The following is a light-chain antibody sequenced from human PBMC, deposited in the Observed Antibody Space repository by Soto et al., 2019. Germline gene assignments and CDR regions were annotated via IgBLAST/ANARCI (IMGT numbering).Light chain of an antibody. CDR1: ESVASSY. V-gene: IGKV3-15*01. J-gene: IGKJ1*01. CDR3: QQYNNWPWT. CDR2: GAS. Sequence: EIVLTQSPGTLSLSPGEGATLSCRASESVASSYLAWCQQIPGRAPRLLIYGASTRATGIPARFSGSGSGTEFTLSIGSLQSEDFAVYYCQQYNNWPWTFGQGTKVDIK.